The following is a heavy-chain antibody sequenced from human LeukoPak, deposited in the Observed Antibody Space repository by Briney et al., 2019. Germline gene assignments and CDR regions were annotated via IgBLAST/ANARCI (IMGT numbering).Heavy chain of an antibody. CDR1: GGSFSGYY. CDR2: INHSGST. J-gene: IGHJ4*02. CDR3: ARARRAAAAPTLFDY. V-gene: IGHV4-34*01. D-gene: IGHD6-13*01. Sequence: SETLSLTCAVYGGSFSGYYWSWIRQPPGKGLEWIGEINHSGSTNYNPSLKSRVTISVDTSKNQFSLKLGSVTAADTAVYYCARARRAAAAPTLFDYWGQGTLVTVSS.